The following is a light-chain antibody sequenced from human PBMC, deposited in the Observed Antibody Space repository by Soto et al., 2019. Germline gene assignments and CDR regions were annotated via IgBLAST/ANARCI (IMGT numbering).Light chain of an antibody. Sequence: IPLTQSPSFLSPTEGEGVPNTCRASQVISTSLAWYQVKPGKAPKLLIYAASTLESGVPSRFSATVSGTEFTLTITSLQPDDFATYYCQQYSTYSWTCGQGTKVDI. CDR3: QQYSTYSWT. CDR1: QVISTS. CDR2: AAS. J-gene: IGKJ1*01. V-gene: IGKV1-9*01.